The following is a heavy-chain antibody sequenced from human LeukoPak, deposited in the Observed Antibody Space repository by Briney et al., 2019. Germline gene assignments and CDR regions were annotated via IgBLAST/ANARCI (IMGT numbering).Heavy chain of an antibody. J-gene: IGHJ6*02. CDR1: GFTVSSNY. CDR2: IYSGGST. CDR3: TISLVATITYGMDV. D-gene: IGHD5-12*01. V-gene: IGHV3-66*01. Sequence: GGSLRLSCAASGFTVSSNYMSWVRQAPGKGLEWVSVIYSGGSTYYADSVKGRFTISRDNPKNTLYLQMNSLRAEDTAVYYCTISLVATITYGMDVWGQGTTVTVSS.